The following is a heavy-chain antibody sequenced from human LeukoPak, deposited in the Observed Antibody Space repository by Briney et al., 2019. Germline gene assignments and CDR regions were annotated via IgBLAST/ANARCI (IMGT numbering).Heavy chain of an antibody. CDR1: GFSFRSYA. CDR2: ITGGGETT. CDR3: AKDYLGQMVMFDV. D-gene: IGHD6-13*01. Sequence: GGSLRLSCGASGFSFRSYAMSWVRQAPGKGLEWVSTITGGGETTFYADSVKGRFSVSRDNSRNTLSLTMNSLRVEDTAVYFCAKDYLGQMVMFDVWGQGTMVTVPS. J-gene: IGHJ3*01. V-gene: IGHV3-23*01.